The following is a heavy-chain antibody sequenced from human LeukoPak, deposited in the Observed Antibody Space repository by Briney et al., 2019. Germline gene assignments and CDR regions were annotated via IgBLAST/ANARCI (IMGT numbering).Heavy chain of an antibody. Sequence: GGSLRLSCAASRFTFSSYWMSWVRQAPGKGLEWVANIKPDGSEKYYVDSVKGRFTISRDNAKNSLYLQMNSLRAEDTAVYYCARASANYWGQGTLVTVSS. V-gene: IGHV3-7*01. CDR2: IKPDGSEK. CDR1: RFTFSSYW. J-gene: IGHJ4*02. D-gene: IGHD3-3*01. CDR3: ARASANY.